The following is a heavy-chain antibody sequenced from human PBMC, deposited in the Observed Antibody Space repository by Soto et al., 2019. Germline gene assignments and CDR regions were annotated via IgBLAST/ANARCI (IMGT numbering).Heavy chain of an antibody. Sequence: PGESLKISCKGSGYTFTNYWIGWVRQMPGKGLEWMGILYPGDSDTRYSPSFQGQVSISADKSINTAYLQWSSLKASDTAMYYCARGLDGYNSYYFPDWGQGTLVTVS. CDR3: ARGLDGYNSYYFPD. CDR2: LYPGDSDT. CDR1: GYTFTNYW. D-gene: IGHD1-1*01. J-gene: IGHJ4*02. V-gene: IGHV5-51*01.